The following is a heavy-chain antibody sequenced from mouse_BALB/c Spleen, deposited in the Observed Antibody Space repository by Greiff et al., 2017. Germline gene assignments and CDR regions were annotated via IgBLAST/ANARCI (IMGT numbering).Heavy chain of an antibody. V-gene: IGHV14-4*02. CDR2: IDPENGDT. D-gene: IGHD1-1*01. CDR3: NAIITTVVEGFAY. CDR1: GFNIKDYY. Sequence: EVQLQQSGAELVRSGASVKLSCTASGFNIKDYYMHWVKQRPEQGLEWIGWIDPENGDTEYAPKFQGKATMTADTSSNTAYLQLSSLTSEDTAVYYGNAIITTVVEGFAYWGQGTLVTVSA. J-gene: IGHJ3*01.